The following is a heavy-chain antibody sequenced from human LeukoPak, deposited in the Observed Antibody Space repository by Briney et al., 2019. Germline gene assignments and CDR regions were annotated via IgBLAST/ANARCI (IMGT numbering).Heavy chain of an antibody. CDR1: GGTFSSYA. D-gene: IGHD3-22*01. CDR2: IIPIFGTA. Sequence: ASVKVSCKASGGTFSSYAISWVRQAPGQGLEWMGGIIPIFGTANYAQKFQGRVTITTDESTSTAYMELSSLRSEDTAVYYCATDRVPWFYYDSGGYYGYMDVWGKGTTVTVSS. CDR3: ATDRVPWFYYDSGGYYGYMDV. V-gene: IGHV1-69*05. J-gene: IGHJ6*03.